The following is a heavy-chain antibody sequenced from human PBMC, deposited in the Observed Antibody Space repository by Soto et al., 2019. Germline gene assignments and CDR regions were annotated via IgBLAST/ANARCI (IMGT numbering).Heavy chain of an antibody. D-gene: IGHD4-17*01. J-gene: IGHJ6*03. CDR1: GFTFSDYY. Sequence: GGSLRLSCAASGFTFSDYYMSWIRQAPGKGLEWVSYISSSGSTIYYADSVKGRFTISRDNAKNSLYLQMNSLRAEDTAVYYCARDPLRDYGDYVGSYYYYYMDVWGKGTTVTVSS. V-gene: IGHV3-11*01. CDR3: ARDPLRDYGDYVGSYYYYYMDV. CDR2: ISSSGSTI.